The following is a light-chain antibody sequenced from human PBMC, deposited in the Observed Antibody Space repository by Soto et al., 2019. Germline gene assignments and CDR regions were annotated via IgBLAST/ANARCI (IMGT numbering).Light chain of an antibody. CDR2: EDN. CDR3: QSYDSSTVV. J-gene: IGLJ2*01. V-gene: IGLV6-57*03. CDR1: SGSIASNY. Sequence: NFILTQPHSVSESPGKTVTISCTRSSGSIASNYVQWYQQRPGSAPTTVIYEDNQRPSGVPDRFSGSIDSSSNSASLTISGLKTDDEADYYCQSYDSSTVVFGGGTKLTVL.